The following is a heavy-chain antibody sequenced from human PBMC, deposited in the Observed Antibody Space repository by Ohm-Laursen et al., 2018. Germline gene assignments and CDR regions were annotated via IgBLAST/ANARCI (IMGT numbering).Heavy chain of an antibody. Sequence: SLRLSCAASGFTFSSYWLSWVRQAPGKGLEWVANIKQDGSDKYYVDSVKGRFTISRDNSKNALYLQMNSLRAEDTAVYYCAKDLMLMVRELKGMDVWGQGTTVTVSS. V-gene: IGHV3-7*03. J-gene: IGHJ6*02. CDR3: AKDLMLMVRELKGMDV. CDR2: IKQDGSDK. CDR1: GFTFSSYW. D-gene: IGHD3-10*01.